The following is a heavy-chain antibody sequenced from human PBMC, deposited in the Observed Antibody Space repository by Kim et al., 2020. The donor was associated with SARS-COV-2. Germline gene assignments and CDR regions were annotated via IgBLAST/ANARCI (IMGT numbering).Heavy chain of an antibody. CDR1: GYTFTDYY. CDR2: INANSGST. J-gene: IGHJ5*02. CDR3: ARVLAFGYAANWFDL. D-gene: IGHD3-10*01. Sequence: ASVKVSCKASGYTFTDYYMHWVRQAPGQGLEWMGWINANSGSTNYAQKFQGRVTMTKDTSISTAYMELSRLRSDDTAVYYCARVLAFGYAANWFDLGGQG. V-gene: IGHV1-2*02.